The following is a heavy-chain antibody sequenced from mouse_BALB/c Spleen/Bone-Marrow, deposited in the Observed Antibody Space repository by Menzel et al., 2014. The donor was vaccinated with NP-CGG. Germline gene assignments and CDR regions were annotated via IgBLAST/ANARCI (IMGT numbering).Heavy chain of an antibody. V-gene: IGHV1-80*01. CDR3: AFGNYDFDY. D-gene: IGHD2-1*01. CDR1: GYAFSSYW. J-gene: IGHJ2*01. Sequence: LMESGAELVRPGSSVKISCKASGYAFSSYWMNWVKQRPGQGLEWIGQIYPGDGDTNYSGKFKGKATLTADESSSTAYMQLSSLTSEDSAVYFCAFGNYDFDYWGQGTTLTVSS. CDR2: IYPGDGDT.